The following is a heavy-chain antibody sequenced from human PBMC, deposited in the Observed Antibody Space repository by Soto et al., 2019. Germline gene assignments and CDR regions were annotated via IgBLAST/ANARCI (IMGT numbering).Heavy chain of an antibody. V-gene: IGHV1-69*13. CDR3: TSSVEDATRRYGPAMEI. CDR1: GCTFISYA. CDR2: IIPMFGRA. Sequence: GASVKVSCKASGCTFISYAISWVRQAPGQGLEWIGGIIPMFGRANYAQRFQGRVTMTADESTGPASMELGSRTAEDMAVYSCTSSVEDATRRYGPAMEIWGQRTTVPVSS. D-gene: IGHD1-1*01. J-gene: IGHJ6*01.